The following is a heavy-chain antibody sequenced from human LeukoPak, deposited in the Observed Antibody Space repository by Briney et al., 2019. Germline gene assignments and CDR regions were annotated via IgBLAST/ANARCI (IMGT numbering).Heavy chain of an antibody. V-gene: IGHV3-9*01. Sequence: PGGSLRLSCEAAGFIFDDYGMDWARQVPGKGLEWVSGITWDGYKIDYVESVKGRFTISRDNARNSLFLQMNRVRVEDTAFYYCVKGYSSSWSGYFDSWGQGTLVTVAS. J-gene: IGHJ4*02. CDR2: ITWDGYKI. CDR3: VKGYSSSWSGYFDS. D-gene: IGHD5-18*01. CDR1: GFIFDDYG.